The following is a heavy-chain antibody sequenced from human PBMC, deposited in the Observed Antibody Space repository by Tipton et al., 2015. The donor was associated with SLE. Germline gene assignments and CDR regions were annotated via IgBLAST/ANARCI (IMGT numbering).Heavy chain of an antibody. CDR3: ASHLRSGYYYMDV. J-gene: IGHJ6*03. D-gene: IGHD7-27*01. V-gene: IGHV4-61*05. CDR2: IYYSGST. Sequence: TLSLTCTVSGGSISSSSYYWGWIRQPPGKGLEWIGYIYYSGSTNYNPSLKSRVTISVDTSKNQFSLKLSSVTAADTAVYYCASHLRSGYYYMDVWGKGTTVTVSS. CDR1: GGSISSSSYY.